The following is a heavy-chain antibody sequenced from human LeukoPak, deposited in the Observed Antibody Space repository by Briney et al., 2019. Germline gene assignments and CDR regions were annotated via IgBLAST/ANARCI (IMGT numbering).Heavy chain of an antibody. V-gene: IGHV4-34*01. D-gene: IGHD5-24*01. CDR1: GGSFSGYY. J-gene: IGHJ4*02. CDR3: ARLRRVRWLQFCYFDY. CDR2: INHSGST. Sequence: SETLSLTCAVYGGSFSGYYWSWIRQPPGKGLEWIGEINHSGSTNYNPSLKSRVTISVDTSKNQFSLKLSSVTAADTAVYYCARLRRVRWLQFCYFDYWGQGTLVTVSS.